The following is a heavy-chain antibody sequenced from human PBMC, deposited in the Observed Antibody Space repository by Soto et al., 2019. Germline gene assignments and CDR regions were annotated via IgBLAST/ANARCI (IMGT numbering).Heavy chain of an antibody. J-gene: IGHJ4*02. V-gene: IGHV3-48*03. Sequence: PGGSLRLSCAASGFTFSNYEMNWVRQAPGKGLEWVSCISSGGGTIYYADSVKGRFTISRDNAKSSLYLQMNNLRAEDTAVYYCARGLGYCSGGSCYLYYFDYWGQGALVTVSS. CDR2: ISSGGGTI. CDR3: ARGLGYCSGGSCYLYYFDY. D-gene: IGHD2-15*01. CDR1: GFTFSNYE.